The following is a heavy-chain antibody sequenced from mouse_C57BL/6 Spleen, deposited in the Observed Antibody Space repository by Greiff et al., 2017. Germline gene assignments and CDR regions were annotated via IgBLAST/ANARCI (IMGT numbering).Heavy chain of an antibody. Sequence: VQLQQSGAELVRPGASVKLSCTASGFNIKDYYMHWVKQRPGQGLEWIGRIDPEDGATEYAPKFKGKATMTVDKSSNTAYLQHSSLTSEDTAVYYCSTTCGSCYRDLDDWGQGTTLTVSS. CDR1: GFNIKDYY. CDR2: IDPEDGAT. V-gene: IGHV14-1*01. D-gene: IGHD1-1*01. CDR3: STTCGSCYRDLDD. J-gene: IGHJ2*01.